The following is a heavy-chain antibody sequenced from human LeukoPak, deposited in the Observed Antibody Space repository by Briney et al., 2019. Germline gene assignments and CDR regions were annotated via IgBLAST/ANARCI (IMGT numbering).Heavy chain of an antibody. Sequence: GGSLRLSCAASGFTFSSYAMSWVRQAPGKGLEWVSAISGSDGSTYYADSVKGRFTISRDNSKNTLYLQMNSLRAEDTAVYYCATYDHIVATPRGDYWGQGTLVTVSS. V-gene: IGHV3-23*01. J-gene: IGHJ4*02. CDR2: ISGSDGST. CDR3: ATYDHIVATPRGDY. D-gene: IGHD5-12*01. CDR1: GFTFSSYA.